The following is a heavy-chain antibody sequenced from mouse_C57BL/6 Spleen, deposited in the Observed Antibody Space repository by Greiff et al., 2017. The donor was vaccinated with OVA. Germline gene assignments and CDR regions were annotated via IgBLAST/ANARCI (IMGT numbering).Heavy chain of an antibody. CDR2: IRNKANGYTT. CDR3: VRDGDYDGYYAMDY. Sequence: EVKLVESGGGLVQPGASLRLSCAASGFTFTDYYMSWVRQPPGKAPEWLALIRNKANGYTTEYTASVKGRFTISRDNSQNILYLQMNNLRAEDSATYYCVRDGDYDGYYAMDYWGQGTSVTVSS. J-gene: IGHJ4*01. CDR1: GFTFTDYY. D-gene: IGHD2-4*01. V-gene: IGHV7-4*01.